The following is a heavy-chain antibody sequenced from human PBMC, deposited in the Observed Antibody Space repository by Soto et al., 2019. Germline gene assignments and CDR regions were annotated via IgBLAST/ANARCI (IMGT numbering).Heavy chain of an antibody. CDR3: ARGQNNWFDP. CDR1: SAPVSSSTYT. Sequence: SETLSLTCTVSSAPVSSSTYTWGWIRQPPGKGLEWIGSIYYSGSTYYNPSLNSRVTVSVDTSKNQFSLKLSSVTAADTAVYYCARGQNNWFDPWGQGTLVTVSS. V-gene: IGHV4-39*07. J-gene: IGHJ5*02. CDR2: IYYSGST.